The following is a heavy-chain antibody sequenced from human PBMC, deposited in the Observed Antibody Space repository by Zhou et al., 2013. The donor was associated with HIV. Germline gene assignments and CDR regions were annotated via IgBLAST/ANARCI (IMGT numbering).Heavy chain of an antibody. CDR3: ARERLFGSVYYYYYMDA. J-gene: IGHJ6*04. CDR1: GYIFTGYY. V-gene: IGHV1-2*02. CDR2: INPKSGDT. D-gene: IGHD3-16*01. Sequence: QVQLVQSGAEVMKPGASVKVSCKAFGYIFTGYYIHWVRQAPGQGLEWMGWINPKSGDTNFAQSFQGRLNMTRDTSINTAYMDLRSLGYDDTAIYYCARERLFGSVYYYYYMDAWGKGTTVTVSS.